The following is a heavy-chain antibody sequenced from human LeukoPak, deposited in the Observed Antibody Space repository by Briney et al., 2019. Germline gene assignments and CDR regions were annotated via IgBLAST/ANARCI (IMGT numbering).Heavy chain of an antibody. Sequence: ASVKVSCKASGYTLTGYYMHWVRQAPGQGLEWMGWINPNSGGTNYAQKFQGRVTMTRDTSISTAYMELSTLASDDTAVYYCARDNAEGFCSGGTCYGDAFDLWGQGTMITVSS. J-gene: IGHJ3*01. D-gene: IGHD2-15*01. V-gene: IGHV1-2*02. CDR3: ARDNAEGFCSGGTCYGDAFDL. CDR1: GYTLTGYY. CDR2: INPNSGGT.